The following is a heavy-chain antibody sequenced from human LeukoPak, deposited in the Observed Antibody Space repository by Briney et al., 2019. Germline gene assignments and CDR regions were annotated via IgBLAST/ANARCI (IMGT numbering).Heavy chain of an antibody. CDR2: MNDNSGNT. V-gene: IGHV1-8*03. J-gene: IGHJ4*02. Sequence: ASVKVCCKASGYTITNYDIKWVRQDTGHGLQLMGWMNDNSGNTSYEQTFKVRVTITRNTTISTASMELSSLRSEDMAVYYCARAVDYWGLGTLVSVSS. CDR1: GYTITNYD. CDR3: ARAVDY.